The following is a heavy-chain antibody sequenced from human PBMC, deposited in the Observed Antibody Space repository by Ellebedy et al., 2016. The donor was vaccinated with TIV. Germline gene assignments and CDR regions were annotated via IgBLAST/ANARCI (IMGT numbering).Heavy chain of an antibody. CDR1: GGSISTFY. V-gene: IGHV4-59*01. CDR3: AAYYGGRFDY. CDR2: IYYIGIT. Sequence: MPSETLSLTCNLSGGSISTFYWSWIRQPPGKGLEFIGYIYYIGITNYNPSLEIRVAISIDTSENQFSLRLSSVTAADTAVYYCAAYYGGRFDYWGQGTLVTVSS. D-gene: IGHD4-23*01. J-gene: IGHJ4*02.